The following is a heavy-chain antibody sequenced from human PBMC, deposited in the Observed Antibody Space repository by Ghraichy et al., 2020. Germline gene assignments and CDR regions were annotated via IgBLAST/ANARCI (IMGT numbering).Heavy chain of an antibody. Sequence: GGSLRLSCEASGFTFRNYWMNWVRQAPGKGLEWVANIKHDESEKYYVDSVKGRFTIYRDNAKKSLYLQMNSLRAEDTAVYYCARVGYYGPGHSGYWGKGTMVTVSS. V-gene: IGHV3-7*01. J-gene: IGHJ4*02. CDR3: ARVGYYGPGHSGY. CDR1: GFTFRNYW. CDR2: IKHDESEK. D-gene: IGHD3-10*01.